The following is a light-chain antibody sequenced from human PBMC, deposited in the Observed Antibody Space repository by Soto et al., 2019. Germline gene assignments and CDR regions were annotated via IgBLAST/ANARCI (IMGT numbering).Light chain of an antibody. CDR3: QQYNNWTPWT. CDR2: GAS. CDR1: QSVSSN. J-gene: IGKJ1*01. V-gene: IGKV3-15*01. Sequence: EKVMTQSPATLSVSPVERATLSCRASQSVSSNLAWYQQKPGQAPRLLIYGASIRATGIPARFSGSGSGTEFTLTISSLQSEDFAGYYCQQYNNWTPWTFGQGTKVEIK.